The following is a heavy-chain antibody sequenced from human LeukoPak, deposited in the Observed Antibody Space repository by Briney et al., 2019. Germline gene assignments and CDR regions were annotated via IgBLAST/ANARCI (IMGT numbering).Heavy chain of an antibody. CDR1: GFTFSSYS. J-gene: IGHJ4*02. Sequence: PGGSLRLSCAASGFTFSSYSMNWVRQAPGKGLEWVSAISGSGGSTYYADSVKGRFTISRDNSKNTLYLQMNSLRAEDTAVYYCATLYSSSWSTFDYWGQGTLVTVPS. D-gene: IGHD6-13*01. CDR3: ATLYSSSWSTFDY. V-gene: IGHV3-23*01. CDR2: ISGSGGST.